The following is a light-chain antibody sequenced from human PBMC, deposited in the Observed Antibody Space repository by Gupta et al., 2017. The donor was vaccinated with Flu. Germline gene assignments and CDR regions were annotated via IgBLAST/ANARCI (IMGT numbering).Light chain of an antibody. CDR3: QHYGSSPLYG. CDR2: GAS. Sequence: EIVLTQSPGTLSLSPGERATLSCRASQSVSNNYLAWYQQKPGQAPRLLIYGASSRATGIPDRFSGRGSGTDFTLTISRLEPEDFAVYYCQHYGSSPLYGFGQGTKLEIK. V-gene: IGKV3-20*01. J-gene: IGKJ2*03. CDR1: QSVSNNY.